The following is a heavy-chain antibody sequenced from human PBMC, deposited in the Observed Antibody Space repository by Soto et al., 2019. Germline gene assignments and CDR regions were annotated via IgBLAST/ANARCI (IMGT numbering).Heavy chain of an antibody. V-gene: IGHV4-59*02. CDR1: GGSVSNYY. CDR2: IYYTGTH. Sequence: QVQLQESGPGLVKPSETLSLTCSVSGGSVSNYYWSWVRQPPGKRLEWIGYIYYTGTHDYNPSLRGRATISVDTSKDQFSLKLTSVTAADTAVYYCARDRERHSSGLPSFDPWGQGILVTVSS. J-gene: IGHJ5*02. CDR3: ARDRERHSSGLPSFDP. D-gene: IGHD3-22*01.